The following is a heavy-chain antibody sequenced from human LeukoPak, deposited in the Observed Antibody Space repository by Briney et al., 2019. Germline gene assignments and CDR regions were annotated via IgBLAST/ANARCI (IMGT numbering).Heavy chain of an antibody. V-gene: IGHV3-30*18. D-gene: IGHD5-12*01. CDR2: ISYDGSNK. CDR3: AKDHSGYDIDY. J-gene: IGHJ4*02. CDR1: GFTFSSYG. Sequence: GGSLRLSCAASGFTFSSYGMHCVRQAPGKGLEWVAVISYDGSNKYYADSVKGRFTISRDNSKSTLYLQMNSLRAEDTAVYYCAKDHSGYDIDYWGQGTLVTVSS.